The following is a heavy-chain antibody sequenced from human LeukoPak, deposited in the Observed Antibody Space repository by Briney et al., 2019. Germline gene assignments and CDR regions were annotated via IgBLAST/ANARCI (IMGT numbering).Heavy chain of an antibody. Sequence: GGSLRLSCAASGFTFDSYAMNWVRQAPGRGLEWVSTISGSGGSTFYADSVKGRFTISRDNSKNTLYLQMNSLKAEDTAVYYCATPPGDYDILTGSPRDYWGQGTLVTVSS. CDR3: ATPPGDYDILTGSPRDY. J-gene: IGHJ4*02. V-gene: IGHV3-23*01. CDR2: ISGSGGST. D-gene: IGHD3-9*01. CDR1: GFTFDSYA.